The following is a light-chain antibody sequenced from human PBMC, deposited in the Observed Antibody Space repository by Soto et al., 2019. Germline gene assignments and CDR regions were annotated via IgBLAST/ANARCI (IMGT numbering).Light chain of an antibody. CDR1: QSISSW. V-gene: IGKV1-5*03. J-gene: IGKJ1*01. CDR2: KAS. Sequence: DIQMTQSPSTLSASVGDRVTITCRASQSISSWLAWYQQKPGKAPKVLIYKASSLESGVPSRFSGSGSLTECSLNISSMQPNDITTYNCQQYNTYPWTFGQGTQVDIK. CDR3: QQYNTYPWT.